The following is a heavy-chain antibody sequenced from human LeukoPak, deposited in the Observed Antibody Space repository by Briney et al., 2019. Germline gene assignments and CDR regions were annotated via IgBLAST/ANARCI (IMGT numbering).Heavy chain of an antibody. CDR2: IRYDGSNK. V-gene: IGHV3-30*02. Sequence: PGGPLRLSCAASGFTFSSYGMHWVRQAPGKGLEWVAFIRYDGSNKYYADSVKGRFTISRDNAKNSLYPQMNSLRAEDTAVYYCARRRTTVTTSLDYWGQGTLVTVSS. CDR3: ARRRTTVTTSLDY. CDR1: GFTFSSYG. D-gene: IGHD4-17*01. J-gene: IGHJ4*02.